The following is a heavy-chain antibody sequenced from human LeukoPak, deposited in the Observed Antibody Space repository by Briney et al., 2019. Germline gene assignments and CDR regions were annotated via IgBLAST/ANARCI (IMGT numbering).Heavy chain of an antibody. V-gene: IGHV1-2*02. CDR2: INPESGAT. J-gene: IGHJ4*02. D-gene: IGHD2-2*01. CDR1: GYTFTGYY. CDR3: ACYCSSTSCYPFDY. Sequence: ASVKVSCKASGYTFTGYYIHWLRQAPGQGLEWMGWINPESGATNYPQKFQGRVTMTRDTSISTAYMELSSLRSDDTAVYFCACYCSSTSCYPFDYWGQGTLVTVSS.